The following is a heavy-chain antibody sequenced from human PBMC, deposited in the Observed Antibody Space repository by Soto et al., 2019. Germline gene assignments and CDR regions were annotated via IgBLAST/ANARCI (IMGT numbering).Heavy chain of an antibody. CDR2: VKSKTDGGTT. V-gene: IGHV3-15*01. Sequence: EVQLVESGGGLVKPGGSLRLSCVASGFTFTNALMTWVSQAPGKGLEWVGRVKSKTDGGTTDYGAPVKGRFTISRDDLERTLYLQMSSLTIEDTAVYYCTTGFPGRDYWGQGTLVTVSS. CDR1: GFTFTNAL. CDR3: TTGFPGRDY. D-gene: IGHD3-10*01. J-gene: IGHJ4*02.